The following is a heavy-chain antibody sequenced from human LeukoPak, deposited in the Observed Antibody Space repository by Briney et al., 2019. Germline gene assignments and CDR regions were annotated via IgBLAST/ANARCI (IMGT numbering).Heavy chain of an antibody. V-gene: IGHV3-23*01. CDR1: GITLSNYG. J-gene: IGHJ4*02. D-gene: IGHD3-10*01. CDR3: AKRGVVIRVILVGFHKEAYYFDS. CDR2: ISDSGGGT. Sequence: PGGSLRLSCAVSGITLSNYGMSWVRQAPGKGLEWVAGISDSGGGTNYADSVKGRFTISRDNPKNTLYLQMNSLRAGDTAVYFCAKRGVVIRVILVGFHKEAYYFDSWGQGALVTVSS.